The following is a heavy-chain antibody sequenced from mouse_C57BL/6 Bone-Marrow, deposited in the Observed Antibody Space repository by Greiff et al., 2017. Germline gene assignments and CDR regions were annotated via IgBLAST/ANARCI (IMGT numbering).Heavy chain of an antibody. V-gene: IGHV8-2*01. Sequence: QVTLKESGPGILQPSQSLSLACTFSGFSLSTSGMGLSWLRKHPGRALVWLVSIRNNDNYYNPSLKRRHTISKETSNYPAFLKLTSVDTADSATYYGAWREGAGIAMVYWGQGTSVTVSS. CDR2: RNNDNY. J-gene: IGHJ4*01. D-gene: IGHD3-3*01. CDR1: FSLSTSGMGL. CDR3: WREGAGIAMVY.